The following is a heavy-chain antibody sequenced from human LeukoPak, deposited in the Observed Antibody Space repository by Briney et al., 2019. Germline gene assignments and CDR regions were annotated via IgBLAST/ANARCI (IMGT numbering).Heavy chain of an antibody. CDR1: GYSFSVYY. V-gene: IGHV1-2*02. CDR2: ILPHSGDT. CDR3: ARPPRDLVSAAPFDY. D-gene: IGHD2-2*01. J-gene: IGHJ4*02. Sequence: GASVKVSCKASGYSFSVYYIQWLRQVPGQGLEWVGWILPHSGDTYYAQKFRGRVTMTMDTSINTAYMELSRLQSDDTAIYFCARPPRDLVSAAPFDYWGQGTLVAVSS.